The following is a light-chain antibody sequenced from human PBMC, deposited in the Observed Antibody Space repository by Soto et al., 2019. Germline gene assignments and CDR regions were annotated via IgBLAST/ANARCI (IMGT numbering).Light chain of an antibody. CDR2: AAS. V-gene: IGKV1-9*01. Sequence: DIQLTQSPSFLSASVGDRVTITCRASQGISSYLAWYQQKPGKAPKLLIYAASTLQSGVPSRFSGSGSGTEFTLTISSLQPEDFATYYCQQTSNTPQTFGGGTKVEIK. CDR3: QQTSNTPQT. CDR1: QGISSY. J-gene: IGKJ4*01.